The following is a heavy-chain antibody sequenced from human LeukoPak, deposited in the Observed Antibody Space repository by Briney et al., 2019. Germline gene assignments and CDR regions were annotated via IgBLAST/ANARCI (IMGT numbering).Heavy chain of an antibody. CDR2: IYPGDSDT. Sequence: GESLKISCKGSGYSFTSYWIGWVRQMPGKGLELMGIIYPGDSDTRYSPSFQGQVTISADKSISTAYLQWSSLKASDTAMYYCARLGTDSSGYHYDPNFDYWGQGTLVTVSS. J-gene: IGHJ4*02. CDR3: ARLGTDSSGYHYDPNFDY. D-gene: IGHD3-22*01. CDR1: GYSFTSYW. V-gene: IGHV5-51*01.